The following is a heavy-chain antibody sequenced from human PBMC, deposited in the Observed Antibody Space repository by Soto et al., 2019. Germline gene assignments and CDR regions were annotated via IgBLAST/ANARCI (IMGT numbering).Heavy chain of an antibody. CDR3: AMSTFTGRTRDRLDI. Sequence: EVQLLESGGGLVQPGGSLRLSCTASGFTFSSYAVSWVRQAPGKWPERVSSISARGGSTYYADSVKGRLTLSRDTSKNTLHLQINSQRAEGSAVYYCAMSTFTGRTRDRLDIWGQGTMFTVSS. CDR2: ISARGGST. V-gene: IGHV3-23*01. D-gene: IGHD3-10*01. J-gene: IGHJ3*02. CDR1: GFTFSSYA.